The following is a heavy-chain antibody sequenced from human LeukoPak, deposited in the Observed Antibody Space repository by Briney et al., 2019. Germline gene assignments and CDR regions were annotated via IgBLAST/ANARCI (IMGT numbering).Heavy chain of an antibody. J-gene: IGHJ4*02. CDR2: IDGGGGPT. CDR3: VRDGGVSGYDLLDY. D-gene: IGHD5-12*01. CDR1: GFTFRNYA. V-gene: IGHV3-23*01. Sequence: QAGGSLRLSCAASGFTFRNYAMSWVRQAPGKGLEWVSVIDGGGGPTYYADSVKGRFTISRDNSKNTLYLQMNSLRAEDTAVYYCVRDGGVSGYDLLDYWGQGTLVTVSS.